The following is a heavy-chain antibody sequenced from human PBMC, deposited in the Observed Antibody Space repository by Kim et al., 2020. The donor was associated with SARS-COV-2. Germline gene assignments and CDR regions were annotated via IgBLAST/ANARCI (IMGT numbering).Heavy chain of an antibody. CDR2: ILYDGSDK. CDR3: VQDALDSSGYYPDY. D-gene: IGHD3-22*01. Sequence: GGSLRLSCEASGFTFSSYGLHWVRQAPGKGLEWVAVILYDGSDKYYADSVKGRFTISRDNSKNTLYLQMNSLRAEDTAVYYCVQDALDSSGYYPDYWGQGTLVTVSS. J-gene: IGHJ4*02. CDR1: GFTFSSYG. V-gene: IGHV3-30*18.